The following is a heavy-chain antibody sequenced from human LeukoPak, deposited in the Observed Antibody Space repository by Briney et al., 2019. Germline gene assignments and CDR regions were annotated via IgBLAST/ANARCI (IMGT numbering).Heavy chain of an antibody. CDR2: ITGSGSGI. CDR1: GLSFSSEN. V-gene: IGHV3-48*01. D-gene: IGHD4-17*01. Sequence: PGGSLRLSCAASGLSFSSENMNWVRQAPGKGPEWISWITGSGSGIIYADSVKGRFTISRDNAKNSLFLQMNSLRVEDTAVYYCARDKDYGFTYWGRGTLVTVSS. J-gene: IGHJ4*02. CDR3: ARDKDYGFTY.